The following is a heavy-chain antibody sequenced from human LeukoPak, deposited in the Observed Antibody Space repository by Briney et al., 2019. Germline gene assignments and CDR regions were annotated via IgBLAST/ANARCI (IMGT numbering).Heavy chain of an antibody. Sequence: GTLRLSCAASGFTFSSYGMSWVRQAPGKGLEWIGSIYHSGSTYYNPSLKSRVTISVDTSKNQFSLKLSSVTAADTAVYYCARDPYYDFWSGYYTGYFQHWGQGTLVTVSS. CDR2: IYHSGST. CDR1: GFTFSSYG. J-gene: IGHJ1*01. CDR3: ARDPYYDFWSGYYTGYFQH. D-gene: IGHD3-3*01. V-gene: IGHV4-38-2*02.